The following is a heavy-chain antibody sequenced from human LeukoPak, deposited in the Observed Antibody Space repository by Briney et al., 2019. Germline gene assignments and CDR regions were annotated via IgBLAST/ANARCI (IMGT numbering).Heavy chain of an antibody. D-gene: IGHD2-21*01. V-gene: IGHV4-59*01. CDR3: ARSPLWYSVAFDI. CDR1: GGSISSYY. CDR2: IYYSGST. Sequence: SETLSLTCTVSGGSISSYYWSWIRQPPGKGLEWIGYIYYSGSTNYNPSLKSRVTISVDTSNYQFSLKLSSVTAADTAVYYCARSPLWYSVAFDIWGQGTMVTVSS. J-gene: IGHJ3*02.